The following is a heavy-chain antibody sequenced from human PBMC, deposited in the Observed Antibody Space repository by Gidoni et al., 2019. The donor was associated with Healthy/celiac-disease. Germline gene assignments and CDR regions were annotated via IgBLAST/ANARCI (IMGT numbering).Heavy chain of an antibody. J-gene: IGHJ4*02. Sequence: DVQLVQSGAEVKKPGESLRISCKGSGYSFTSYWISWVRQMPGKGLAWMGRIDPSDSYTNYSPSFQGHVTISADKSISTAYLQWSSLKASDTAMYYCARNDYGDYSIDYWGQGTLVTVSS. D-gene: IGHD4-17*01. V-gene: IGHV5-10-1*03. CDR3: ARNDYGDYSIDY. CDR1: GYSFTSYW. CDR2: IDPSDSYT.